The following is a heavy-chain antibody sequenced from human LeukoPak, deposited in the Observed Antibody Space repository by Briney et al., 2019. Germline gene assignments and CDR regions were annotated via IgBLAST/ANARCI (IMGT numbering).Heavy chain of an antibody. V-gene: IGHV3-23*01. Sequence: GGSLRLSCSASGFTFSTYAMHWVRQAPGRGLEWVSAISGNGDNTYYADSVKGRFTISRDNSKNTLFLQMSSLRAEDTAVYHCARGDYGGDFRYFDFWGQGTLVTVSS. CDR2: ISGNGDNT. CDR1: GFTFSTYA. J-gene: IGHJ4*02. D-gene: IGHD4-23*01. CDR3: ARGDYGGDFRYFDF.